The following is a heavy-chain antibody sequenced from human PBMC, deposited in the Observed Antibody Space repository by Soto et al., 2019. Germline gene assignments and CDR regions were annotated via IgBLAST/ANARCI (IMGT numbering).Heavy chain of an antibody. Sequence: ASVKVSCKVSGYTLTELSMHWVRQAPGKGLEWMGGFDPEDGETIYAQKFQGRVTMTEDTSTDTAYMELSSLRSEDTAVYYCATGFNSGGSYYGGYYYYYGMDVWGQGTTVTVSS. V-gene: IGHV1-24*01. D-gene: IGHD1-26*01. CDR3: ATGFNSGGSYYGGYYYYYGMDV. J-gene: IGHJ6*02. CDR1: GYTLTELS. CDR2: FDPEDGET.